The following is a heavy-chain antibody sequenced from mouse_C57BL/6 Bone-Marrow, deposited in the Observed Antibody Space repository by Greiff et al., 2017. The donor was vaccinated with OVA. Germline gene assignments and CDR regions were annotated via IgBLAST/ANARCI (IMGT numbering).Heavy chain of an antibody. J-gene: IGHJ2*01. CDR2: IDPENGDT. Sequence: EVKVVESGAELVRPGASVKLSCTASGFNIKDDYMHWVKQRPEQGLEWIGWIDPENGDTEYASKFQGKATITADTSSNTAYLQLSSLTSEDTAVYYCTTNFDCDNWGQGTTLTVSS. V-gene: IGHV14-4*01. CDR3: TTNFDCDN. CDR1: GFNIKDDY.